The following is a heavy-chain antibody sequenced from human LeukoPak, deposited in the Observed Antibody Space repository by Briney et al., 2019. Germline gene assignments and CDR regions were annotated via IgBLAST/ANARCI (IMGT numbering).Heavy chain of an antibody. V-gene: IGHV1-3*01. J-gene: IGHJ4*02. CDR2: ITPGKGNT. Sequence: GASVKVSCKAPGYTLTDRDLHWVRQAPGQRLEWMGWITPGKGNTKYSQKLQGRVTITRDTSANTAYMELSSLTSEDTAVYYCANWAGTPAGYFSGPLDYWGQGTLVTVSS. D-gene: IGHD6-19*01. CDR3: ANWAGTPAGYFSGPLDY. CDR1: GYTLTDRD.